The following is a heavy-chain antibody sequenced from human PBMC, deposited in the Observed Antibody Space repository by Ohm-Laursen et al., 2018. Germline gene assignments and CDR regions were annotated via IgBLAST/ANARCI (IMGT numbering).Heavy chain of an antibody. V-gene: IGHV3-23*01. CDR2: MSAGGGSA. CDR3: ARCMRLSRDGVDY. Sequence: SLRLSCAASGFTFSDYYMSWVRQAPGKGLEWVSGMSAGGGSAYYADSVKGRFTISRDDSKDTLYLQMNSLKAEDTAVYSCARCMRLSRDGVDYWGQGTLVTVSS. D-gene: IGHD5-24*01. CDR1: GFTFSDYY. J-gene: IGHJ4*02.